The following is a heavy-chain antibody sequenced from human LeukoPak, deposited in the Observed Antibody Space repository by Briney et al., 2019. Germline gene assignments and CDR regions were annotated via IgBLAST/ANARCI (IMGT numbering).Heavy chain of an antibody. D-gene: IGHD1-1*01. CDR1: GYSISSGYY. CDR3: ASEGGIQQLSWFDP. CDR2: IYHSGST. Sequence: SETLSLTCAVSGYSISSGYYWGWIRQPPGKGLEWIGSIYHSGSTYYNPSLKIRVTISVDTSKNQFSLKLSSVTAADTAVYYCASEGGIQQLSWFDPWGQGTLVTVSP. V-gene: IGHV4-38-2*01. J-gene: IGHJ5*02.